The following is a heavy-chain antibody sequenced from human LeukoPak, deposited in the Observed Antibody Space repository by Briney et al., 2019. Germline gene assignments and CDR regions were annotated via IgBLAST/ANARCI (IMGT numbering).Heavy chain of an antibody. CDR3: ARGGRVVAATRTRGRFDY. V-gene: IGHV4-39*07. CDR1: GGSISSSSYY. D-gene: IGHD2-15*01. CDR2: INHSGST. J-gene: IGHJ4*02. Sequence: KPSEALSLTCTVSGGSISSSSYYWSWIRQPPGKGLEWIGEINHSGSTNYNPSLKSRVTISVDTSKNQFSLKLSSVTAADTAVYYCARGGRVVAATRTRGRFDYWGQGTLVTVSS.